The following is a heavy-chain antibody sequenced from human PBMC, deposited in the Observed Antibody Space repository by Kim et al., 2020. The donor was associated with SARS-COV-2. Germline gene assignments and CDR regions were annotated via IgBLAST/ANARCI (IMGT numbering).Heavy chain of an antibody. D-gene: IGHD1-26*01. V-gene: IGHV3-23*01. CDR3: AKDPLALREPSPNTWFDP. Sequence: GGSLRLSCAASGFTFSNYAMSWVRQAPGRGLEWISTISGSSGRTYYADAVKGRFTISRDNSMDTLFLQMTSLRAADTAVYYCAKDPLALREPSPNTWFDPWGQGTPVTVSS. CDR1: GFTFSNYA. CDR2: ISGSSGRT. J-gene: IGHJ5*02.